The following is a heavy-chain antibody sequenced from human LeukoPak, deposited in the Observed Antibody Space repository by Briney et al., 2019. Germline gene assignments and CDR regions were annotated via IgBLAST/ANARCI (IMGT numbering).Heavy chain of an antibody. Sequence: PGGSLRLSCAASGFTFGSYSMNWVRQAPGKGLEWVSSISSSSTYIYYADSVKGRFTISRDNSKNTLYLQMNSLRAENTAVYYCAKGDTTWELPHDYWGQGTLVTVSS. D-gene: IGHD1-26*01. CDR3: AKGDTTWELPHDY. CDR1: GFTFGSYS. V-gene: IGHV3-21*04. CDR2: ISSSSTYI. J-gene: IGHJ4*02.